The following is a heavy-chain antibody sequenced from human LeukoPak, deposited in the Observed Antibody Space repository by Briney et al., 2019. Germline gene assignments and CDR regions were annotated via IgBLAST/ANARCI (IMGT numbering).Heavy chain of an antibody. V-gene: IGHV1-2*02. D-gene: IGHD3-22*01. Sequence: ASVKVSCKGSGFTFCDNYKHWVRQAPGQGLEWMGWINPNSGGTNYAQKFQGRVTMTRDTSISTAYMELSRLRSDDTAVYYCARGCGYYSHDYWGQGTLVTVSS. CDR3: ARGCGYYSHDY. J-gene: IGHJ4*02. CDR2: INPNSGGT. CDR1: GFTFCDNY.